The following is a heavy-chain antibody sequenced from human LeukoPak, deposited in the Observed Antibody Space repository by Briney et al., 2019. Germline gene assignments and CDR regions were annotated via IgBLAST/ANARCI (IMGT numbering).Heavy chain of an antibody. J-gene: IGHJ5*02. D-gene: IGHD3-16*02. CDR2: IYYSGST. CDR3: ARHGIRDYVWGSYRYSWFDP. CDR1: GGSISSYY. Sequence: PSETLSLTCTVSGGSISSYYWSWIRQPPGKGLEWIGYIYYSGSTNYNPSLKSRVTISVDTFKDQFSLKLSSVTAADTAVYYCARHGIRDYVWGSYRYSWFDPWGQGTLVTVSS. V-gene: IGHV4-59*08.